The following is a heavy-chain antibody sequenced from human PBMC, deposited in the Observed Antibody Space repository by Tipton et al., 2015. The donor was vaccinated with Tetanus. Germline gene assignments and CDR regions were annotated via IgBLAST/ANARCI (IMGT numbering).Heavy chain of an antibody. V-gene: IGHV4-30-2*01. CDR3: AGVTAQRTELYFEH. J-gene: IGHJ1*01. CDR2: IYQTDST. Sequence: TLSLTCTVSGGLITTGGYSWGWIRQPPGQGLEWIGYIYQTDSTYYSPSLRSRLTISINRSKNQFSLKLTSVTAADTAVYYCAGVTAQRTELYFEHWGQGTQVTVSS. CDR1: GGLITTGGYS. D-gene: IGHD2-8*02.